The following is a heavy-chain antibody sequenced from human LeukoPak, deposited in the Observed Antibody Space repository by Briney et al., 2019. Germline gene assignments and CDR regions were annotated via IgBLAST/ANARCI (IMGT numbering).Heavy chain of an antibody. Sequence: GGSLRVSCTASRWTVGDYAMSWVRQDPGKGMERVGVIRSEAYGGTTEYAASVKGRFTISRDDSKSIAYLQMNSLKTEDTAVYYCTRDFHSIYYYDSSGYYPQDYWGQGTLVTVSS. D-gene: IGHD3-22*01. CDR3: TRDFHSIYYYDSSGYYPQDY. J-gene: IGHJ4*02. CDR2: IRSEAYGGTT. CDR1: RWTVGDYA. V-gene: IGHV3-49*04.